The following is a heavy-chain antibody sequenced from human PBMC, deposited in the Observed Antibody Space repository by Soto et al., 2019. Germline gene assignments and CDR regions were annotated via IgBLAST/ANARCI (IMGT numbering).Heavy chain of an antibody. CDR3: ARVRITMVRGEKSPGSFDY. CDR2: IYYSGST. J-gene: IGHJ4*02. CDR1: GGSISSYY. V-gene: IGHV4-59*01. Sequence: SETLSLTCTVSGGSISSYYWSWIRQPLGKGLEWIGYIYYSGSTNYNPSLKSRVTISVDTSKNQFSLKLSSVTAADTAVYYCARVRITMVRGEKSPGSFDYWGQGTPVTVSS. D-gene: IGHD3-10*01.